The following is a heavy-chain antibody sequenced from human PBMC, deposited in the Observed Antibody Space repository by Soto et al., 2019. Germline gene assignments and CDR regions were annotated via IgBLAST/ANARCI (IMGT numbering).Heavy chain of an antibody. Sequence: PGGSLRLSCAASGFTFSSYGMHWVRQAPGKGLEWVAVISYDGSNKYYADSVKGRFTISRDNSKNTLYLQMNSLRAEDTAVYYCAKDPWVGATFGPYFDYWGQGTLVTV. CDR1: GFTFSSYG. CDR3: AKDPWVGATFGPYFDY. D-gene: IGHD1-26*01. CDR2: ISYDGSNK. J-gene: IGHJ4*02. V-gene: IGHV3-30*18.